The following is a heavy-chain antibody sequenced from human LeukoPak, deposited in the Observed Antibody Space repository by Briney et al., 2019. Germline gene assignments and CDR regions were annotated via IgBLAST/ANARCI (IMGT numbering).Heavy chain of an antibody. CDR1: GGSISSYY. J-gene: IGHJ5*02. D-gene: IGHD3-10*01. CDR2: IYYSGST. Sequence: SETLSLTRTVSGGSISSYYWSWIRQPPGKGLEWMGYIYYSGSTNYNPSLKSRVTISVDTSKNQFSLKLRSVTAADTAVYYCARDVTVWFGESTNWFDPWGQGTLVTVSS. CDR3: ARDVTVWFGESTNWFDP. V-gene: IGHV4-59*01.